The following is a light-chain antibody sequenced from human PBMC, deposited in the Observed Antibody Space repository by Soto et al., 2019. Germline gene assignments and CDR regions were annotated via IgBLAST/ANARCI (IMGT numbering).Light chain of an antibody. CDR1: QDISNY. CDR2: DAS. CDR3: QQYDNLPPYT. V-gene: IGKV1-33*01. Sequence: DIQMTQSPSSLSASVGDRVTITCHASQDISNYLNWYQQKPGKAPKLLIYDASNLETGVPSRFSGSGSGTDFTFTISRLQPEDIATYYCQQYDNLPPYTFGQGTKLEIK. J-gene: IGKJ2*01.